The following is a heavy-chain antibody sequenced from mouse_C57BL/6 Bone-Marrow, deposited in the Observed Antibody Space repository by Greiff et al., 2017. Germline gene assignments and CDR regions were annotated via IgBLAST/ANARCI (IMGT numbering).Heavy chain of an antibody. CDR1: GYTFTDYY. Sequence: QVQLQQSGPELVKPGASVKISCKASGYTFTDYYISWVKQRTGQGLEWIGEIYPRSGNTYYNEKFKGKATLTADKSSSTAYMELRSLTSEASAVYFCDYYGSSYFDYWGQGTTLTVSS. CDR3: DYYGSSYFDY. D-gene: IGHD1-1*01. V-gene: IGHV1-81*01. CDR2: IYPRSGNT. J-gene: IGHJ2*01.